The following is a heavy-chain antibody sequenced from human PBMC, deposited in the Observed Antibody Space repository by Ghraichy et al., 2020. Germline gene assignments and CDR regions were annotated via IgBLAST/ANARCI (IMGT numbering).Heavy chain of an antibody. CDR1: GGSISSYY. D-gene: IGHD2-15*01. V-gene: IGHV4-59*01. J-gene: IGHJ4*02. CDR2: IYYSGST. CDR3: ASTYCSGGSCSPLDY. Sequence: SETLSLTCTVSGGSISSYYWSWIRQPPGKGLEWIGYIYYSGSTNYNPSLKSRVTISVDTSKNQFSLKLSSVTAADTAVYYCASTYCSGGSCSPLDYWGQGTLVTVSS.